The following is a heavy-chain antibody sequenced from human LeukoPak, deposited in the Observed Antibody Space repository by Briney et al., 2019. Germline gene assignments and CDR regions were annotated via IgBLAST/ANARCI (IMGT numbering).Heavy chain of an antibody. CDR1: GYTFTSYG. CDR3: AREPPRIQLWFLQGDAFDI. Sequence: ASVKVSCKASGYTFTSYGISWVRQAPGQGREWRGWISAYNANTNSAQQLQARLTMPTDPSTRPAYLELRSLRSDDTAVYYCAREPPRIQLWFLQGDAFDIWGQGTMVTVSS. J-gene: IGHJ3*02. CDR2: ISAYNANT. V-gene: IGHV1-18*01. D-gene: IGHD5-18*01.